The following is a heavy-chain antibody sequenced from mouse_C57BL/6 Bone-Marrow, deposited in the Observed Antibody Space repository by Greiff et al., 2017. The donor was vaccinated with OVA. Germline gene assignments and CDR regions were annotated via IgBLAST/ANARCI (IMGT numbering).Heavy chain of an antibody. D-gene: IGHD1-1*01. CDR1: GYTFTSYG. Sequence: VKLMESGAELARPGASVKLSCKASGYTFTSYGISWVKQRTGQGLEWIGEIYPRSGNTYYNEKFKGKATLTADKSSSTAYMELRSLTSEDSAVYFCARDITTVVGAMDYWGQGTSVTVSS. V-gene: IGHV1-81*01. CDR2: IYPRSGNT. CDR3: ARDITTVVGAMDY. J-gene: IGHJ4*01.